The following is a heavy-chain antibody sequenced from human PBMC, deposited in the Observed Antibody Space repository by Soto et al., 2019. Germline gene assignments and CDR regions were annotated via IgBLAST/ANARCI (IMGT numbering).Heavy chain of an antibody. CDR3: ARENGHCSNNACNRGAFDI. D-gene: IGHD2-8*01. CDR2: IANGDNQI. CDR1: GFTFSDYS. J-gene: IGHJ3*02. V-gene: IGHV3-21*02. Sequence: EVQLVESGGGLVKPGGSPRLSCAASGFTFSDYSMLWVRQAPGKGLEWLSFIANGDNQIFYSDLVKGRFTISRDNAKNSVYLQLNSLRADDTAVYYCARENGHCSNNACNRGAFDIWGQGTMVTVSS.